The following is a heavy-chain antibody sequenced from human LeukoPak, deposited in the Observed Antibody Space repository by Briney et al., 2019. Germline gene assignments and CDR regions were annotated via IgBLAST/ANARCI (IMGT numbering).Heavy chain of an antibody. CDR3: ARHDVCSSTRCYNTYDI. Sequence: GESLKISCKGSGYNFTTFWIGWVRQMPGKGLEWMGIIHPGDSDTRYSPSFQSQVTISADKSISTASLQWSSLKASDTAMYYCARHDVCSSTRCYNTYDIWGQGTMVTVSS. CDR1: GYNFTTFW. D-gene: IGHD2-2*02. V-gene: IGHV5-51*01. CDR2: IHPGDSDT. J-gene: IGHJ3*02.